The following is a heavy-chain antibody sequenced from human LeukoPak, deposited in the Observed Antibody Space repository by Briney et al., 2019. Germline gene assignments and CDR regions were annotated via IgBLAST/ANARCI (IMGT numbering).Heavy chain of an antibody. Sequence: ASVKVSCKASGYTFTSYGITWVRQAPGQGLEWVGWISAYNGNTNYEQKLQGRVTMTRDTSTSTAYMELRSLRSDDTAVYYCARTNVLRYFDWLLGDIDYWGQGTLVTVSS. CDR2: ISAYNGNT. CDR3: ARTNVLRYFDWLLGDIDY. CDR1: GYTFTSYG. D-gene: IGHD3-9*01. V-gene: IGHV1-18*04. J-gene: IGHJ4*02.